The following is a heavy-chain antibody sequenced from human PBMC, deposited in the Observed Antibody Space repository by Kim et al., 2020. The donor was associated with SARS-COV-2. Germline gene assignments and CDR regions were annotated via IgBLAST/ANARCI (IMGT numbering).Heavy chain of an antibody. J-gene: IGHJ4*02. D-gene: IGHD6-19*01. CDR2: MFSGGST. CDR3: ARGLGSGWPLDY. CDR1: GFSVSTNF. V-gene: IGHV3-53*03. Sequence: GGSLRLSCVASGFSVSTNFMTWVRQAPGKGLEWVSYMFSGGSTYYADSVRGRFTTSRDTSTNTLFLQMDSLRVGDTAVYYCARGLGSGWPLDYWGQGSLVTVSA.